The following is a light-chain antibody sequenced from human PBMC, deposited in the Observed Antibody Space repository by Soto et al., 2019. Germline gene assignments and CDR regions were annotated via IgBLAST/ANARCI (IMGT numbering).Light chain of an antibody. CDR3: QEYGSSRT. J-gene: IGKJ1*01. V-gene: IGKV3-20*01. Sequence: EIVLTQSPGTLSLSPGERATLSCRASQSVTSTYLAWYQQKPGQGPRLLIYGASSRATGIPDRFSGSWSGTYFTLTISILEPDDFAVYYCQEYGSSRTFGQGTKVEIK. CDR1: QSVTSTY. CDR2: GAS.